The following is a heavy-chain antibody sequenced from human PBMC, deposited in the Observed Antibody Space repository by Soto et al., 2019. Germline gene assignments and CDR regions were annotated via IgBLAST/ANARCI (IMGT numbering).Heavy chain of an antibody. CDR1: GFTFSSYA. J-gene: IGHJ4*02. CDR3: AKTKSPRVTSSLDY. V-gene: IGHV3-23*01. CDR2: ISGSGGST. Sequence: GGSLRLSCAASGFTFSSYAMSWVRQAPGKGLEWVSAISGSGGSTYYADSVKGRFTISRDNSKNTLYLQMNSLRAEDTAVYYCAKTKSPRVTSSLDYWGQGTLVTVSS. D-gene: IGHD4-4*01.